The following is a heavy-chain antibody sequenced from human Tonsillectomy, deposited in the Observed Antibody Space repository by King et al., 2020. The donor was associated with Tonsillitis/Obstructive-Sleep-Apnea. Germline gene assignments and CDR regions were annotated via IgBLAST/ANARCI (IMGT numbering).Heavy chain of an antibody. CDR3: ARAWDMGVVPAVFYYYGLDV. J-gene: IGHJ6*02. V-gene: IGHV3-48*03. D-gene: IGHD2-2*01. CDR1: GFTFSSYD. Sequence: QLVQSGGGLVQPGGSLRLSCAASGFTFSSYDMHWVRQAPGTGPEWVSYISSSGSTTYYADSVKGRFTISRDNAKNSLYLQMNSLRAEDTAVYYCARAWDMGVVPAVFYYYGLDVWGQGTTLTVSS. CDR2: ISSSGSTT.